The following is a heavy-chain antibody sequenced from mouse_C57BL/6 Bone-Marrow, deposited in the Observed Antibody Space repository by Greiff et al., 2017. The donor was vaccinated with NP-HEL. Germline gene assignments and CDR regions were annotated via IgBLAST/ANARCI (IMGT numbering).Heavy chain of an antibody. CDR1: GYTFTSYG. Sequence: VQLKESGAELARPGASVKLSSKASGYTFTSYGISWVKQRTGQGLEWIGEIYPRSGNTYYNEKFKGKATLTADKSSSTAYMELRSLTSEDSAVYFCATTPWYFDVWGTGTTVTVSS. CDR3: ATTPWYFDV. D-gene: IGHD1-1*01. V-gene: IGHV1-81*01. CDR2: IYPRSGNT. J-gene: IGHJ1*03.